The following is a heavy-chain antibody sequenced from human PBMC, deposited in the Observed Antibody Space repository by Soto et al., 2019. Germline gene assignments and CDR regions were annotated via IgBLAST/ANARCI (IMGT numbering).Heavy chain of an antibody. D-gene: IGHD3-10*01. J-gene: IGHJ6*03. V-gene: IGHV4-30-4*02. CDR2: IYYSGTT. Sequence: SDTLSLTCTVSVVSIISSYFFLTWLRQPPGKGLEWLGYIYYSGTTYYNPSLKGRLIISIDTSRNQFSLSLNSVTSADTAVYFCAREPYLTMVSNDLWGKG. CDR1: VVSIISSYFF. CDR3: AREPYLTMVSNDL.